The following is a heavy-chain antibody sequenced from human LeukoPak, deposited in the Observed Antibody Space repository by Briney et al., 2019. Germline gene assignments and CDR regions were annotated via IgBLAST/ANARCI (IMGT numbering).Heavy chain of an antibody. CDR1: GYTFTGYY. CDR3: ARDSSGWYVTSFDY. J-gene: IGHJ4*02. Sequence: ASVKVSCKASGYTFTGYYMHWVRQAPGQGLEWMGWINPNSGGTNYAQKFQGRVTMTRDTSISTAYMELSRLRSDDTAVYYCARDSSGWYVTSFDYWGQGTLVTVS. CDR2: INPNSGGT. D-gene: IGHD6-19*01. V-gene: IGHV1-2*02.